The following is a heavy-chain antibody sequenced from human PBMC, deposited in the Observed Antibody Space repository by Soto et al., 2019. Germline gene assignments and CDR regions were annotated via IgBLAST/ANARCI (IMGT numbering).Heavy chain of an antibody. V-gene: IGHV3-30*18. J-gene: IGHJ4*02. CDR2: ISYDGSEK. Sequence: QVQLVESGGGVVQPGRSLRLSCAASGFTFSSYGMHWVRQAPGKGLEWVAVISYDGSEKYYADSVKGRFTISRDNSKNTLNLQMNSLRVADTAVYYCAKERRWLLYYCDYWGQGTLVTVSS. D-gene: IGHD3-3*01. CDR3: AKERRWLLYYCDY. CDR1: GFTFSSYG.